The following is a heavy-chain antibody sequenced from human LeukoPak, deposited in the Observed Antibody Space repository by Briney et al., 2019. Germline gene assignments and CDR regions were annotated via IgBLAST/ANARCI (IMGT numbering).Heavy chain of an antibody. J-gene: IGHJ1*01. CDR1: GYKYEVCA. CDR3: ARDSRSGWFGGYFQH. CDR2: INWNSDNI. Sequence: PGMSVRLSCAVSGYKYEVCAMHWVRDAPGRDREGVSGINWNSDNIGYADSAKGRFTISRDNANKFLLLQMNSLRPEDTPFYYCARDSRSGWFGGYFQHWGQGTLVTVS. V-gene: IGHV3-9*01. D-gene: IGHD6-19*01.